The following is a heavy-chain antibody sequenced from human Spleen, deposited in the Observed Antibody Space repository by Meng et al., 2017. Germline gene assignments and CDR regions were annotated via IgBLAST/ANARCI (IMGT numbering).Heavy chain of an antibody. CDR1: GGSISSGDYY. CDR3: ARTNPGSYYSEYYFDY. D-gene: IGHD3-10*01. J-gene: IGHJ4*02. V-gene: IGHV4-39*01. CDR2: IYYSGST. Sequence: QVHLQESGPGLVKPSQTLSLTCTVSGGSISSGDYYWSWLRQHPGEGLEWIGSIYYSGSTYYNPSLKSRVTISVDTSKNQFSLKLSSVTAADTAVYYCARTNPGSYYSEYYFDYWGQGTLVTVSS.